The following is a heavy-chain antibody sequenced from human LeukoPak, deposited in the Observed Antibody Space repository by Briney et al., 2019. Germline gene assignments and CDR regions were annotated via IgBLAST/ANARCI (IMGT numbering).Heavy chain of an antibody. Sequence: PGGSLRLSCAASEFTFSNYDMHWVRQVPGKGLEWVAFIRYDGNKKYYVGYVKGRFTISRDNSKNTLYLQMNSLRAEDTAVYYCAKDQAVAGHPLDYWGQGTLVTVSS. CDR3: AKDQAVAGHPLDY. CDR1: EFTFSNYD. V-gene: IGHV3-30*02. J-gene: IGHJ4*02. CDR2: IRYDGNKK. D-gene: IGHD6-19*01.